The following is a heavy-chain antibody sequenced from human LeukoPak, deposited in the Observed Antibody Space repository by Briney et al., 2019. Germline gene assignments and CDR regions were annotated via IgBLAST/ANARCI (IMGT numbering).Heavy chain of an antibody. V-gene: IGHV1-69*13. J-gene: IGHJ3*02. CDR3: ARDPGTTPDDAFDI. Sequence: GASVKVSCKASGSTFSSYAISWVRQAPGQGLEWMRGIIPIFGTANYAQKFQGRVTITADESTSTAYMELSSLRSEDTAVYYCARDPGTTPDDAFDIWGQGTMVTVSS. CDR1: GSTFSSYA. CDR2: IIPIFGTA. D-gene: IGHD1-7*01.